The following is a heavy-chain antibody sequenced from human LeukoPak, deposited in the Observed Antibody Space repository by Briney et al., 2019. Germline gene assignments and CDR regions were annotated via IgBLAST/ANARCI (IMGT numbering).Heavy chain of an antibody. CDR2: ISSSSSYI. Sequence: PGGSLRLSCAASGFTFSSYSMNWVRQAPGKGLEWVSFISSSSSYIYYADSVKGRFTISRDNAKNSLYLQMNSLRAEDTAVCYCARENDILTGSSDWGQGTLVTVSS. J-gene: IGHJ4*02. CDR1: GFTFSSYS. V-gene: IGHV3-21*01. CDR3: ARENDILTGSSD. D-gene: IGHD3-9*01.